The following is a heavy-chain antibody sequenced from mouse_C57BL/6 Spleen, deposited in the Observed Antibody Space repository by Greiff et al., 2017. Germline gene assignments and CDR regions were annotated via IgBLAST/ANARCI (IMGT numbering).Heavy chain of an antibody. Sequence: VLLQQSGAELVKPGASVKMSCKASGYTFTTYPIEWMKQNHGTSLEWIGNFHPYNDATKYNEKFKGKATLTVEKSSSTVYLELRRLSSDDSAVDYCARGNYYGSSSLDYWGQGTTLTVSS. CDR1: GYTFTTYP. D-gene: IGHD1-1*01. CDR2: FHPYNDAT. J-gene: IGHJ2*01. CDR3: ARGNYYGSSSLDY. V-gene: IGHV1-47*01.